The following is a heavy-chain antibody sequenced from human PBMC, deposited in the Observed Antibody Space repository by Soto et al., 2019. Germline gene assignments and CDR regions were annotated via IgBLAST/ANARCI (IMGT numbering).Heavy chain of an antibody. CDR2: LSGSGIST. D-gene: IGHD3-22*01. V-gene: IGHV3-23*01. CDR3: ATSYDSSGYDY. J-gene: IGHJ4*02. CDR1: GFTFSSYA. Sequence: GALRLSCAASGFTFSSYAMSWVRQAPGKGLEWVSALSGSGISTYYADTVKGRFTISRDNSRNTLYLQMNSLRAEDTAVYYCATSYDSSGYDYWGQGTLVTVSS.